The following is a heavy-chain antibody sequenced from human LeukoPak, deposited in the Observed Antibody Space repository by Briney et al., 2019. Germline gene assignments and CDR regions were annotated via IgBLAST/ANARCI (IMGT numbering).Heavy chain of an antibody. V-gene: IGHV3-7*01. CDR1: GFIFSTYW. CDR2: ISGDGSER. CDR3: SRDVEAAMVN. J-gene: IGHJ4*02. Sequence: GGSLRLSCAASGFIFSTYWMNWVRQAPGKGLEWVAGISGDGSERDYVDSVRGRFTISRDNAKNSLYLQMNSLRDEDTAVYYCSRDVEAAMVNWGQGTLVTVSS. D-gene: IGHD5-18*01.